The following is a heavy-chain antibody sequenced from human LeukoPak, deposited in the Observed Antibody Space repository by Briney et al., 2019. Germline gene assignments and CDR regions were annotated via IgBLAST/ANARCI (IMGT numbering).Heavy chain of an antibody. V-gene: IGHV3-21*01. CDR3: ASIDSNDAFDV. CDR1: GFTFSFYS. Sequence: GGSLRLSCAASGFTFSFYSMEWVRQAPGKGLEWVSSISSSSYIHYADSVKGRFTISRDNAKNSLYLQMNSLRAEDTAVYYCASIDSNDAFDVWGQGTMVTVSS. CDR2: ISSSSYI. J-gene: IGHJ3*01. D-gene: IGHD3-9*01.